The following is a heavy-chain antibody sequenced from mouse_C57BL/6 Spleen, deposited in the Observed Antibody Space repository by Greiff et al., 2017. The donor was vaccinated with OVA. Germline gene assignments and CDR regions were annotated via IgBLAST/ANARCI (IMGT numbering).Heavy chain of an antibody. J-gene: IGHJ2*01. CDR2: FYPGSGSI. CDR1: GYTFTEYT. V-gene: IGHV1-62-2*01. Sequence: LVESGAELVKPGASVKLSCKASGYTFTEYTIHWVKQRSGQGLEWIGWFYPGSGSIKYNEKFKDKATLTAYKSSSTVYMELSRLTSEDSAVYFCARHEWGTGKDYFDYWGQGTTLTVSS. CDR3: ARHEWGTGKDYFDY. D-gene: IGHD4-1*01.